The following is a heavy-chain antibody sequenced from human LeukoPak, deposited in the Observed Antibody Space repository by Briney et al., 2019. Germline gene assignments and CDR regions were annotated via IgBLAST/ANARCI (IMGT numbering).Heavy chain of an antibody. CDR3: ATYHRYDSVVQFDY. CDR2: FDPEDGET. Sequence: ASVKVSCKVSGYTLTELTMHWVRQAPGKGLEWMGGFDPEDGETIYAQKFQGRVTMTEDTSTDTAYMELSSLRSEDTAVYCCATYHRYDSVVQFDYWGQGTLVTVSS. V-gene: IGHV1-24*01. D-gene: IGHD3-3*01. J-gene: IGHJ4*02. CDR1: GYTLTELT.